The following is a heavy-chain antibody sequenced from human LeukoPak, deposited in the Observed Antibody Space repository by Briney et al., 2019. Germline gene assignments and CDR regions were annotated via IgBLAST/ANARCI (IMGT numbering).Heavy chain of an antibody. D-gene: IGHD6-19*01. CDR2: ISGSGDNT. V-gene: IGHV3-23*01. CDR3: AKRSGYTTGWFFDF. J-gene: IGHJ4*02. Sequence: PGGSLSLYCAASGFTVSNAMSGGRQAPGRGLEWVSSISGSGDNTYYAESVKGRFTISRDNSKNTLFLQMNSLRAEDTAVFYCAKRSGYTTGWFFDFWGQGTLVTVSS. CDR1: GFTVSNA.